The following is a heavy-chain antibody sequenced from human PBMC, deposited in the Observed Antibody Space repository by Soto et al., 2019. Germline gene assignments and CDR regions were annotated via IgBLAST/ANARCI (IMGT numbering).Heavy chain of an antibody. J-gene: IGHJ4*02. CDR2: IFYDETINDDNT. CDR3: AREDDYYGSGSYY. CDR1: GGSISRSSHK. D-gene: IGHD3-10*01. Sequence: QLQLQESGPGLVRPSETLSLTCTVSGGSISRSSHKWGWIRQPPGKGLEWIGSIFYDETINDDNTNYNPSLKSRVAISVDTSKNQFSLKLNSVTAADTAVYYCAREDDYYGSGSYYWGPGTLVTVSS. V-gene: IGHV4-39*02.